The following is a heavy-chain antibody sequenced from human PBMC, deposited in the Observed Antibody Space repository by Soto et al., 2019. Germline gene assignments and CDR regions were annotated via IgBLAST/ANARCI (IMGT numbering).Heavy chain of an antibody. Sequence: SETLSLTCSVSGDSIISDNYYWGWIREPPGKGLEWIGSIYYRGNTYYNPSLKTRVTISLDKSKSQLSLKLNSVTAADSAVYFCARLEGLATITYYFDYWGQGTLVTVSS. CDR3: ARLEGLATITYYFDY. J-gene: IGHJ4*02. CDR1: GDSIISDNYY. CDR2: IYYRGNT. D-gene: IGHD3-9*01. V-gene: IGHV4-39*01.